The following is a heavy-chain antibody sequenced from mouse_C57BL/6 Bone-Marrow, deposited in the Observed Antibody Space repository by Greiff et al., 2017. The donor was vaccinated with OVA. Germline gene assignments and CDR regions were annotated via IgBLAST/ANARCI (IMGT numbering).Heavy chain of an antibody. CDR2: ISSGGSYT. V-gene: IGHV5-6*01. D-gene: IGHD1-1*01. CDR3: ARLEALLLREEYAMDY. CDR1: GFTFSSYG. Sequence: EVQGVESGGDLVKPGGSLKLSCAASGFTFSSYGMPWVRQTPDKRLEWVATISSGGSYTYYPDSVKGRFTISRDNAKNTLYLQMSSLKSEDTAMYYCARLEALLLREEYAMDYWGQGTSVTVSS. J-gene: IGHJ4*01.